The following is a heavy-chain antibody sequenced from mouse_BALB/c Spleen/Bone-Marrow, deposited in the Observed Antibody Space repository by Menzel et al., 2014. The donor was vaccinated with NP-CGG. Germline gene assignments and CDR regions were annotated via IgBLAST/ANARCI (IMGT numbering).Heavy chain of an antibody. J-gene: IGHJ4*01. CDR1: GYAFTNYL. CDR2: IDPGSGGT. Sequence: VNVVESGAELVRPGTSVKVSCRASGYAFTNYLIEWVKQRPGQGFEWIGLIDPGSGGTNYNEKFKGKATLTADKSSSTAYMQLSSLTSDDSAVYFCAREGYDNDGGRSMDYWGQGTSVTVSS. V-gene: IGHV1-54*01. D-gene: IGHD2-4*01. CDR3: AREGYDNDGGRSMDY.